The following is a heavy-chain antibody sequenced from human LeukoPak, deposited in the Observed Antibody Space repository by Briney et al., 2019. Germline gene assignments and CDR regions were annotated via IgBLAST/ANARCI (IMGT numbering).Heavy chain of an antibody. V-gene: IGHV4-61*01. D-gene: IGHD3-22*01. Sequence: SETLSLTCTVSGGSVSSGTYYWSWIRQPPGRGLAWIGYIYYSGNTNYSPSLKSRVTISVDTSKNQLSLKLSSVTAADTAVYYCARDRYHYDSSGYYFDHWGQGTLVTVSS. J-gene: IGHJ4*02. CDR1: GGSVSSGTYY. CDR3: ARDRYHYDSSGYYFDH. CDR2: IYYSGNT.